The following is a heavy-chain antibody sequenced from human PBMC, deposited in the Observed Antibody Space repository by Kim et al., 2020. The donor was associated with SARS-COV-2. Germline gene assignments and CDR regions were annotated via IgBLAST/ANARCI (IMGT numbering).Heavy chain of an antibody. CDR3: ARGYLPPHNTLYSSSGLHPPIYYYYYGMDV. V-gene: IGHV1-2*04. J-gene: IGHJ6*02. CDR1: GYTFTGYY. CDR2: INPNSGGT. Sequence: ASVKVSCKASGYTFTGYYMHWVRQAPGQGLEWMGWINPNSGGTNYAQKFQGWVTMTRDTSISTAYMELSRLRSDDMAVYYCARGYLPPHNTLYSSSGLHPPIYYYYYGMDVWGQGTTVTVSS. D-gene: IGHD6-13*01.